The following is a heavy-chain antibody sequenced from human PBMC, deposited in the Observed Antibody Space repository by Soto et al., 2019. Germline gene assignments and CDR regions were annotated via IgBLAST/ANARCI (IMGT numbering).Heavy chain of an antibody. CDR1: GGSISSGDYY. J-gene: IGHJ4*02. CDR2: IYYSGST. CDR3: ARDHCSGGSCYIDY. Sequence: SETLSLTCTVSGGSISSGDYYWSWIRQPPGKGLEWIGYIYYSGSTYYNPSLKSRVTISVDTSKNQFSLKLSSVTAADTAVYYCARDHCSGGSCYIDYWGQGXLVTVYS. V-gene: IGHV4-30-4*01. D-gene: IGHD2-15*01.